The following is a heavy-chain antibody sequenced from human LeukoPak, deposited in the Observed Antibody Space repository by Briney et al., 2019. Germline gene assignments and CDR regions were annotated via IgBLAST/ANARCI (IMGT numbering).Heavy chain of an antibody. CDR1: GYPFIIYV. V-gene: IGHV1-3*01. CDR3: ARDRGGSGDFDY. D-gene: IGHD3-10*01. CDR2: INPDNGNT. Sequence: ASVTVSCKASGYPFIIYVIHWVRQAPGQRLEWMGWINPDNGNTQYSQKFLGRVTITRDTSASTAYMELSSLRSEDTAVYYCARDRGGSGDFDYWGQGTLVTVSS. J-gene: IGHJ4*02.